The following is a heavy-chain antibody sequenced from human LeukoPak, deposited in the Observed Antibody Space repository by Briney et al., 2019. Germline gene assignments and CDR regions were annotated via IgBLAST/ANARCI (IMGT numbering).Heavy chain of an antibody. CDR3: ARVGFTMVGVNVFDI. D-gene: IGHD3-10*01. J-gene: IGHJ3*02. CDR2: IYYSGST. Sequence: PSETLSLTCTVSGGSISSYYWSWIRQPPGKGLEWIGYIYYSGSTNYNPSLKSRVTISVDTSKNQFSLKLSSVTAADTAVYYCARVGFTMVGVNVFDIWAKGKMSTVSS. V-gene: IGHV4-59*01. CDR1: GGSISSYY.